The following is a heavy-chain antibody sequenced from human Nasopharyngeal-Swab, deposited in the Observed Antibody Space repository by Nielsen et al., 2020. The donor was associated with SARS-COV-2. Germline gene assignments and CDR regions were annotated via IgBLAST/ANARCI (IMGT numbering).Heavy chain of an antibody. D-gene: IGHD3-9*01. CDR2: IYYSGST. CDR1: DGSISSYY. V-gene: IGHV4-59*01. Sequence: SETLSLTCTVSDGSISSYYWSWIRQPPGKGLEWIGYIYYSGSTNYNPSLKSRVTISVDTSKNQFSLKLSSVTAADTAVYYCARAAGGVRYFDPYPHYFDYWGQGTLVTVSS. J-gene: IGHJ4*02. CDR3: ARAAGGVRYFDPYPHYFDY.